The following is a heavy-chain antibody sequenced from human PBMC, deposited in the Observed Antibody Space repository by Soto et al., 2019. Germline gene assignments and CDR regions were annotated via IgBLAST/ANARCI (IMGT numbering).Heavy chain of an antibody. CDR3: ARVTAYYYYGMDV. Sequence: KGLEWVSAIGPAGDTYYQGSVKGRFTISRENAKNSLYLQMNSLRAEDTAVYYCARVTAYYYYGMDVWGHGSTVTVFS. J-gene: IGHJ6*02. CDR2: IGPAGDT. D-gene: IGHD5-18*01. V-gene: IGHV3-13*01.